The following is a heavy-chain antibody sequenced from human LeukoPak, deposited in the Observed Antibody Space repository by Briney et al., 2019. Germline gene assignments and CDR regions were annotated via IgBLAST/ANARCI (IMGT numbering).Heavy chain of an antibody. CDR1: GDSVSSNSAA. V-gene: IGHV6-1*01. CDR3: AREEFVVVPAAMGLINY. D-gene: IGHD2-2*01. CDR2: TYYRSKWYN. Sequence: SQTLSLTCAISGDSVSSNSAAWNWIRQSPSRGLEWLGRTYYRSKWYNDYAVSVKSRITISPDTSKNQFSLQLNSVTPEDTAVYYCAREEFVVVPAAMGLINYWGQGTLVTVSS. J-gene: IGHJ4*02.